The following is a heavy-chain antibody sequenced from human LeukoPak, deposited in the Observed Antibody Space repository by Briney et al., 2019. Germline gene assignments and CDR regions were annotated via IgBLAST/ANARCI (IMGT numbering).Heavy chain of an antibody. CDR2: INPNSGGT. V-gene: IGHV1-2*04. CDR1: GYTFTGYY. Sequence: ASVKVSCMASGYTFTGYYMHWVRQARGQGLEWMGWINPNSGGTNYAQKFQGWVTMTRDTSISTAYMELSRLRSDDTAVYYCARGGHSSNDAFDIWGQGTMVTVSS. J-gene: IGHJ3*02. CDR3: ARGGHSSNDAFDI. D-gene: IGHD6-13*01.